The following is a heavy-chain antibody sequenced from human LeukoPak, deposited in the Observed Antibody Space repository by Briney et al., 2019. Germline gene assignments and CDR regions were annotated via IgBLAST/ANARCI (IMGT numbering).Heavy chain of an antibody. J-gene: IGHJ4*02. CDR1: GFTFSSYA. CDR3: ARGYDFWSGYGSHSDY. Sequence: GGSLRLSCAASGFTFSSYAMHWVRQAPGKGLEYVSAISSNGGSTYYANSVKGRFTISRDNSKNTLYLQMGSLRAEDMAVYYCARGYDFWSGYGSHSDYWGRGPLVTVS. D-gene: IGHD3-3*01. CDR2: ISSNGGST. V-gene: IGHV3-64*01.